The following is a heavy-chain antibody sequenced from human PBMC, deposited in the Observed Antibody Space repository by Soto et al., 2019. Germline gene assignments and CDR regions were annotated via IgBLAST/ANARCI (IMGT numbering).Heavy chain of an antibody. V-gene: IGHV3-21*01. CDR2: ISGSGSHI. Sequence: GGSLRLSCAASGFTSSSYTTTWVRQAPGKGLEWVSSISGSGSHIFYADSVKGRFTVSRDNAKNSVFLQMNSLRAEDTAVYYCARQPPALRFLGGPFDSWGQGTLVTVSS. J-gene: IGHJ3*02. CDR1: GFTSSSYT. D-gene: IGHD3-3*01. CDR3: ARQPPALRFLGGPFDS.